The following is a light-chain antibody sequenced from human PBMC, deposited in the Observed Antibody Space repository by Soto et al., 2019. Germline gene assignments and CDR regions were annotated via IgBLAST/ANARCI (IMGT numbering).Light chain of an antibody. CDR3: QQYGSLSWT. Sequence: EIVMTQSPATLSVSPGGRATLSCRASQSMSGALAWYQQKPGQAPRIIIFGASGRATGIPDRLSGSGSGTDFTLTISRLEPEDFAVYYCQQYGSLSWTFGQGTKV. CDR1: QSMSGA. J-gene: IGKJ1*01. V-gene: IGKV3-20*01. CDR2: GAS.